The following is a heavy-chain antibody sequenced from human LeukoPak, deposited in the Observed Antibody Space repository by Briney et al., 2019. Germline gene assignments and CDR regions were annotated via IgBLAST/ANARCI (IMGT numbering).Heavy chain of an antibody. Sequence: SETLSLTCTVSGGSISSYYWSWIRQPPGKGLEWIGYIYYSGSTNYNPSLKSRVTISVDTSKNQFSLKLSSVTAADTAVYYCARASRWLVGGFDYWGQGTLVTVSS. CDR3: ARASRWLVGGFDY. J-gene: IGHJ4*02. CDR1: GGSISSYY. V-gene: IGHV4-59*01. CDR2: IYYSGST. D-gene: IGHD3-10*01.